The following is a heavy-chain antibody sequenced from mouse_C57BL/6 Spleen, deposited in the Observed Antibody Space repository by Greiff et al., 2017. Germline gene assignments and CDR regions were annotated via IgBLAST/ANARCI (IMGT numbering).Heavy chain of an antibody. CDR1: GYTFTSYW. J-gene: IGHJ2*01. D-gene: IGHD2-10*01. CDR3: ASYWVDY. CDR2: IDPNRGGT. V-gene: IGHV1-72*01. Sequence: QVQLKQPGAELVKPGASVKLSCKASGYTFTSYWMHWVKQRPGRGLEWIGRIDPNRGGTKYNEKFKSKATLTVDKPSSTAYMQLSSLTSEDSAVYYCASYWVDYWGQGTTLTVSS.